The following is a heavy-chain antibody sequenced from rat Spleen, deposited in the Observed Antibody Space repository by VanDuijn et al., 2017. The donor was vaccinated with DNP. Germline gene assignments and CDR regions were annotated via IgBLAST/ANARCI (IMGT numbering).Heavy chain of an antibody. D-gene: IGHD1-2*01. V-gene: IGHV2-19*01. CDR3: THSGQSYYFGSPFAS. CDR1: GFSLTDYR. J-gene: IGHJ3*01. Sequence: QVQLKESGPGLVQPSQTLSLTCTVSGFSLTDYRVHWVRQPPGKGLEWMGRMRSGGSTDYNSALKSRLRISRDTSKSQVFLKMNSLQTEDTAIYFCTHSGQSYYFGSPFASWGQGTLVIVSS. CDR2: MRSGGST.